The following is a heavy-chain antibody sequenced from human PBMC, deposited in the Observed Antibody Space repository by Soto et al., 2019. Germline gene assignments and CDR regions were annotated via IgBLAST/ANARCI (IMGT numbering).Heavy chain of an antibody. Sequence: SETLSLTCAVYGGSFSGYYWSWIRQPPGKGLEWIGEINHSGSTNCNPSLKSRVTISVDTSKNQFSLKLSSVTAADTAVYYCARIPFSSYYGMDVCGPGTTLTVS. CDR2: INHSGST. CDR3: ARIPFSSYYGMDV. V-gene: IGHV4-34*01. D-gene: IGHD2-2*01. J-gene: IGHJ6*02. CDR1: GGSFSGYY.